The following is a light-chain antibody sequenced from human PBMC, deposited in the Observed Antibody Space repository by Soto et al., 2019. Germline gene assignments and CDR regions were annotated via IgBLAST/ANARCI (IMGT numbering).Light chain of an antibody. J-gene: IGLJ2*01. V-gene: IGLV6-57*04. CDR3: QSYDSSIFVV. CDR2: EDN. CDR1: SGSIASNY. Sequence: NFMLTQPHSVSGSPGKTVTISCTRSSGSIASNYVQWYQQRPGSAPTTVIYEDNQSPSGVPDRFSGSIDSSSNSASLTISGLKTEDEADYYCQSYDSSIFVVFGGGTKLTVL.